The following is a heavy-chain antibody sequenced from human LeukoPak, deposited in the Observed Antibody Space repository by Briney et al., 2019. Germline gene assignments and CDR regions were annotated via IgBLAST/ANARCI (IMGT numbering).Heavy chain of an antibody. CDR3: ASVYYDFWSGYPYYFDY. Sequence: ASVKVSCKASGYTFTSYGISWVRQAPGQGLEWMGWISAYNGNTNYAQKLQGGVTMTADTSTSTAYMELRSLRSDDTAVYYCASVYYDFWSGYPYYFDYWGQGTLVTVSS. J-gene: IGHJ4*02. D-gene: IGHD3-3*01. CDR2: ISAYNGNT. CDR1: GYTFTSYG. V-gene: IGHV1-18*01.